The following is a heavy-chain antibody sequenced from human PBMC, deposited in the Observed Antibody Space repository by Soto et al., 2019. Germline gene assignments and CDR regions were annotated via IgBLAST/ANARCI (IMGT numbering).Heavy chain of an antibody. D-gene: IGHD2-21*02. CDR2: ISYDGSNK. Sequence: QVQLAESGGGVVQPGRSLRLSCAASGFTFSSYAMHWVRQAPGKGLDWVAVISYDGSNKYYADSVKGRFTISRDNSKNALYLQLNNLRAEDTAVYSCARDRGGNCGGDCYPDYWGQGTLVTVSS. CDR3: ARDRGGNCGGDCYPDY. CDR1: GFTFSSYA. J-gene: IGHJ4*02. V-gene: IGHV3-30-3*01.